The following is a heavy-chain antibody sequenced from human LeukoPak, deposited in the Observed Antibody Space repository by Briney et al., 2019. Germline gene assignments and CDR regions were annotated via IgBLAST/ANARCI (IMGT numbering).Heavy chain of an antibody. D-gene: IGHD2-2*01. Sequence: PSETLSLTCTVSGGSISSYYWSWIRQPAGKGLEWIGRIYTSGSTNYNPSLKSRVTMSVDTSKNQFSLKLSSVTAADTAVYYCARHLTRTRYIVVVPVYWFDPWGQGTLVTVSS. CDR3: ARHLTRTRYIVVVPVYWFDP. V-gene: IGHV4-4*07. J-gene: IGHJ5*02. CDR2: IYTSGST. CDR1: GGSISSYY.